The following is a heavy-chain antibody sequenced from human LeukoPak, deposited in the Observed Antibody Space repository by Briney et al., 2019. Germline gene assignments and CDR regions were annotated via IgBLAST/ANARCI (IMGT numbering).Heavy chain of an antibody. CDR3: ARLTGGSLDY. CDR1: GFIFSGYW. J-gene: IGHJ4*02. D-gene: IGHD2-8*02. Sequence: PGGSLRLSCEGSGFIFSGYWMHWVRQAPGKGLEWVANIKQDGSEKYYVDSVKGRFTISRDNAKNSLYLQMNSLRAEDTAVYYCARLTGGSLDYWGQGTLVTVSS. CDR2: IKQDGSEK. V-gene: IGHV3-7*01.